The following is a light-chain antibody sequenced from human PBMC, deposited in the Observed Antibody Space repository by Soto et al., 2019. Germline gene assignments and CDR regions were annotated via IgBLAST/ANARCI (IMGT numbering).Light chain of an antibody. CDR3: QQYNNWPPET. CDR1: QSISSW. Sequence: DIQISQSPSTLSASVGDRVTITCRASQSISSWLAWYQQKPGKAPKVLIYEASSLESGVPSRFSGSGSGTEFTLTISSLQSEDFAVYYCQQYNNWPPETFGQGTKVDIK. V-gene: IGKV1-5*03. CDR2: EAS. J-gene: IGKJ1*01.